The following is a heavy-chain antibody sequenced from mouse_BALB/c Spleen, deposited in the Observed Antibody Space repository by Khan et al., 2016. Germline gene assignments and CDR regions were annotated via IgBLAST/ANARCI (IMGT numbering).Heavy chain of an antibody. J-gene: IGHJ3*01. CDR3: ARMRDYGYDAWFAY. CDR2: ILPGSDST. CDR1: GYTFSSYW. D-gene: IGHD2-2*01. Sequence: QIQLVQSGAELMKPGASVKISCKATGYTFSSYWIEWIKQRPGHGLEWIGEILPGSDSTNYNEKFKGKATFTADTSSNTVYMQLSSLTSEDSAVYYCARMRDYGYDAWFAYWGQGTLVTVSA. V-gene: IGHV1-9*01.